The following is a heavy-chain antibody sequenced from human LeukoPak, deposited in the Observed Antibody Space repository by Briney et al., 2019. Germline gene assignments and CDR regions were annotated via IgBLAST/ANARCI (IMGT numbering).Heavy chain of an antibody. V-gene: IGHV3-74*01. CDR3: AKDTTLLGNIDY. Sequence: GGSLRLSCAASGFTFSSYWMHWVRQAPGKGLVWVSRINSDGSSTSYADSVKGRFTISRDNAKNTLYLQMNSLRAEDTAVYYCAKDTTLLGNIDYWGQGTLVTVSS. J-gene: IGHJ4*02. D-gene: IGHD3-10*01. CDR1: GFTFSSYW. CDR2: INSDGSST.